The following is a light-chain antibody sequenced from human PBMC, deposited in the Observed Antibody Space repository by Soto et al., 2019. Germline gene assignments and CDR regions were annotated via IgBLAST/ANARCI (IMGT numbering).Light chain of an antibody. CDR3: QQRGVWGLT. Sequence: EIVLTQSPATLSLSPRERAALSCRASQGVGRFLAWYQQKPGQAPRLLIYDASNRATGIPARLSGSGSETDFTPDIDNLEHEDLEVYYCQQRGVWGLTFGGGTKVEIK. CDR2: DAS. CDR1: QGVGRF. V-gene: IGKV3-11*01. J-gene: IGKJ4*01.